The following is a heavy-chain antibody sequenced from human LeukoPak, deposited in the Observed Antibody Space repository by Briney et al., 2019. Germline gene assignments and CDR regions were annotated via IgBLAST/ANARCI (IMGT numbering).Heavy chain of an antibody. CDR2: ISGSGGST. CDR1: GFTFSSYA. V-gene: IGHV3-23*01. CDR3: AKGEEGYYDFWSGYYTQYYFDY. J-gene: IGHJ4*02. Sequence: GGSLRLSCAASGFTFSSYAMSWVRQAPGKGLEWVSAISGSGGSTYYADSVKGRFTISRDNSKNTLYLQMNSLRAEDTAVYYCAKGEEGYYDFWSGYYTQYYFDYWGQGTLVTVSS. D-gene: IGHD3-3*01.